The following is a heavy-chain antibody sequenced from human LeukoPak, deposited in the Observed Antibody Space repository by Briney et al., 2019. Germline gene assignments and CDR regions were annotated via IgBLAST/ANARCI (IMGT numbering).Heavy chain of an antibody. CDR2: ISAYNGNT. CDR1: GYTFTSYG. J-gene: IGHJ5*02. CDR3: ARDRAAAGPGGWFDP. V-gene: IGHV1-18*01. Sequence: ASVKVSCKASGYTFTSYGISWVRQAPGQGLEWMGWISAYNGNTNYAQKLQGSVTMTTDTSTSTAYMELRSLRSDDAAVYYCARDRAAAGPGGWFDPWGQGTLVTVSS. D-gene: IGHD6-13*01.